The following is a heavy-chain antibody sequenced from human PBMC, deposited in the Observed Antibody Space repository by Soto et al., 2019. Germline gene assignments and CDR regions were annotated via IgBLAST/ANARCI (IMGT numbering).Heavy chain of an antibody. V-gene: IGHV4-31*03. Sequence: PSETLSLTCTVSGGSISSGGYYWSWIRQHPGKGLEWIGYIYYSGSTYYNPSLKSRVTISVDTSKNQFSLKLSSVTAADTAVYYCARDRSDGYSYGYGWFDPWGQGTLVTVSS. CDR2: IYYSGST. J-gene: IGHJ5*02. D-gene: IGHD5-18*01. CDR1: GGSISSGGYY. CDR3: ARDRSDGYSYGYGWFDP.